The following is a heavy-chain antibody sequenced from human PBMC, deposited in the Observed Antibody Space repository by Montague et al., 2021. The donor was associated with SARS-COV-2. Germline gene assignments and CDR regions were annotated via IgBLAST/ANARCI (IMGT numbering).Heavy chain of an antibody. Sequence: SLRLSFAASGFTFSSFSMNWVRRGAGKGLEGGSSISSTIRYIYYTHSFEGRFTISRDNAKNSLYLQMNSLRAEDTAVYYCARDRGMTTVTTGDYWGQGTLFTVS. D-gene: IGHD4-17*01. V-gene: IGHV3-21*01. CDR3: ARDRGMTTVTTGDY. J-gene: IGHJ4*02. CDR1: GFTFSSFS. CDR2: ISSTIRYI.